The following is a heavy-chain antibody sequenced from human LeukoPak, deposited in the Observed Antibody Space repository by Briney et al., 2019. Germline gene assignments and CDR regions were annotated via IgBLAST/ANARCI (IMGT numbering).Heavy chain of an antibody. Sequence: ASVKVSCKASGYTFTSYDINWVRQATGQGLEWMGWMNPNSGNTGYAQKFQGRVTMTKNTSITTAYMELSRVRSEDTAVYYCARALSWTTDSYYYMDVWGKGTTVTVSS. V-gene: IGHV1-8*01. D-gene: IGHD3/OR15-3a*01. J-gene: IGHJ6*03. CDR3: ARALSWTTDSYYYMDV. CDR1: GYTFTSYD. CDR2: MNPNSGNT.